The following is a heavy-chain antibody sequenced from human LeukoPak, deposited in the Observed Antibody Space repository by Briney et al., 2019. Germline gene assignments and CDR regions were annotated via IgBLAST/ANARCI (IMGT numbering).Heavy chain of an antibody. CDR3: STVEHF. CDR1: GFTVSSNY. CDR2: IYSGGTT. V-gene: IGHV3-53*01. D-gene: IGHD1-1*01. J-gene: IGHJ4*02. Sequence: GGSLRLSCAASGFTVSSNYMSWVRQAPGKGLEWVSVIYSGGTTDYADSVKGRFTISRDDVKNMLYLQMNSLRVEDTGLYYCSTVEHFWGQGTLVTVSS.